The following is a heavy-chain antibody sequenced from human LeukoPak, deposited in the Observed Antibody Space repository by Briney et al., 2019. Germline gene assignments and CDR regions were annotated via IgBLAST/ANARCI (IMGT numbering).Heavy chain of an antibody. D-gene: IGHD2-15*01. V-gene: IGHV3-30-3*01. CDR1: GFTFSRYP. CDR3: ARANVVVVAAGWFDP. J-gene: IGHJ5*02. Sequence: GGSLRLSCAASGFTFSRYPMHWVRQAPGKGLEWVAVISYDGTYKFYGDSVKGRFTVSRDNSKNMLYLQMDSLRFEDTALYYCARANVVVVAAGWFDPWGQGTLVTVS. CDR2: ISYDGTYK.